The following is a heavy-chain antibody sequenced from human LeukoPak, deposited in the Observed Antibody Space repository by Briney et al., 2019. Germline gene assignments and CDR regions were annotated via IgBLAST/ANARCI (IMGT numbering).Heavy chain of an antibody. CDR1: GLTYSSYS. Sequence: GGSLRLSCAASGLTYSSYSMNWVRQAPGKGLEWVSSISSSSSYIYYADSVKGRFTISTDNAKNSLYLQMNSLRAEDTAVYYCARTPYYYDSSGYYYGGFDYWGQGTLVTVSS. CDR3: ARTPYYYDSSGYYYGGFDY. CDR2: ISSSSSYI. V-gene: IGHV3-21*01. D-gene: IGHD3-22*01. J-gene: IGHJ4*02.